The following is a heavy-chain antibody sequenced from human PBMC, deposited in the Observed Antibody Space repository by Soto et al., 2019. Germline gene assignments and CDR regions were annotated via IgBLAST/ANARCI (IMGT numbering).Heavy chain of an antibody. Sequence: SETLSLTCTVSGGSISSGDYYWSWIRQPPGKGLEWIGYIYYSGSTYYNPSLKSRVTISVGTSKNQFSLKLSSVTAADTAVYYCARNTVRSSSYHHSNWFDPWGQGTLVTVSS. J-gene: IGHJ5*02. CDR3: ARNTVRSSSYHHSNWFDP. CDR1: GGSISSGDYY. V-gene: IGHV4-30-4*01. D-gene: IGHD2-15*01. CDR2: IYYSGST.